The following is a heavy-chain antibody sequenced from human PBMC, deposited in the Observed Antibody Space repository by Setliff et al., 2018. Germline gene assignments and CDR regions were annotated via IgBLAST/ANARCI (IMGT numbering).Heavy chain of an antibody. Sequence: SETLSLTCAVYGGSFSGYYWSWIRQPPGKGLEWIGEINHSGSTNYNPSLKSRVTISVDTSKNQFSLKLSSVTAAVTAVYYCARVPRFTDTYNAFDIWGQGTMVTVSS. CDR3: ARVPRFTDTYNAFDI. CDR2: INHSGST. V-gene: IGHV4-34*01. CDR1: GGSFSGYY. D-gene: IGHD5-18*01. J-gene: IGHJ3*02.